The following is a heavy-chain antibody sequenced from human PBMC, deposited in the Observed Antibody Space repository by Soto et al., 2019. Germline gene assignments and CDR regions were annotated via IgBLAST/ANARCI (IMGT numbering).Heavy chain of an antibody. CDR1: GFTFSSYG. CDR2: ISYDGSNK. CDR3: AKDLKVYSNMYGMDV. D-gene: IGHD4-4*01. V-gene: IGHV3-30*18. Sequence: ESGGGVVQPGRSLRLSCAASGFTFSSYGMHWVRQAPGKGLEWVAVISYDGSNKYYADSVKGRFTISRDNSKNTLYLQMNSLRAEDTAVYYCAKDLKVYSNMYGMDVWGQGTTVTVSS. J-gene: IGHJ6*02.